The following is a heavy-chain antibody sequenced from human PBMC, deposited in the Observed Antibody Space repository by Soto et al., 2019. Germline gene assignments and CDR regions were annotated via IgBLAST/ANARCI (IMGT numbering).Heavy chain of an antibody. D-gene: IGHD6-19*01. CDR2: ISYDGSNT. J-gene: IGHJ4*02. CDR3: AKDGETKQWLRYFDY. V-gene: IGHV3-30*18. Sequence: QVQLVESGGGVVQPGRSLRLSCAASGFTFTNYAMHWVHQAPGKGLEYVAIISYDGSNTYYADSVKGRFTISRDNSKNTLYLQINSLRGEDTAVYYCAKDGETKQWLRYFDYWGQGTLVTVSS. CDR1: GFTFTNYA.